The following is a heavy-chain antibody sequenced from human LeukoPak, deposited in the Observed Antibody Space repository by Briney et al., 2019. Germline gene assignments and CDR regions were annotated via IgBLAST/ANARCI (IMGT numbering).Heavy chain of an antibody. V-gene: IGHV4-61*02. CDR2: IYTTGST. CDR3: AREGGDFRLDYYYMDV. D-gene: IGHD4-17*01. J-gene: IGHJ6*03. Sequence: PSETLSLTCTVSGGSITNGGYYWSWIRQPAGKGLEWIGRIYTTGSTNYNPSLKSRVTISLDTSKNQFSLKLSSVTAADTAVYYCAREGGDFRLDYYYMDVWGKGTTVTVSS. CDR1: GGSITNGGYY.